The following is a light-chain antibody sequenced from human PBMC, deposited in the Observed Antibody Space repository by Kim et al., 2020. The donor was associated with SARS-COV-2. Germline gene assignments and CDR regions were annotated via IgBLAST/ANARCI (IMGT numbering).Light chain of an antibody. CDR3: QQSYSTPPT. J-gene: IGKJ1*01. CDR2: SAS. Sequence: AYVGDRVTIPCRASQTINRFINWYQPKPGEAPKLLIYSASRMQSEVPSRFSGSGSGTDFTLTVNSLQPEDFATYYCQQSYSTPPTFGQGTKVDIK. V-gene: IGKV1-39*01. CDR1: QTINRF.